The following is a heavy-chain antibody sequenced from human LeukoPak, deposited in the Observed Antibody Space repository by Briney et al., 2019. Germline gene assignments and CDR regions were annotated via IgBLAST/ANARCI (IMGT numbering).Heavy chain of an antibody. CDR2: IYYSGST. Sequence: PSETLSLTCTVSGGSISSYYWSWIRQPPGKGLEWIGYIYYSGSTNYNPSLKSRVTRSVDTSKNQFSLKLSSVTAADTAVYYCARVKGVVAVNWFDPWGQGTLVTVSS. V-gene: IGHV4-59*01. CDR1: GGSISSYY. CDR3: ARVKGVVAVNWFDP. J-gene: IGHJ5*02. D-gene: IGHD2-15*01.